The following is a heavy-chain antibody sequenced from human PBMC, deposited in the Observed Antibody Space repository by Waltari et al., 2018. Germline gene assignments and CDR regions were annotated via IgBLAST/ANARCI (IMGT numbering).Heavy chain of an antibody. V-gene: IGHV6-1*01. CDR1: GDSVSSNSAA. D-gene: IGHD4-17*01. CDR3: ARALFDYGDYGNWFDP. CDR2: TCYRSKWYK. Sequence: QVQLQQSGPGLVKPSQTLSLTCAISGDSVSSNSAAWNWIRQSPSRGHEWLGRTCYRSKWYKDDAVSVKSRITSNPDTPKNQFSLQLNSVTPEDTAVYYWARALFDYGDYGNWFDPWGQGTLVTVSS. J-gene: IGHJ5*02.